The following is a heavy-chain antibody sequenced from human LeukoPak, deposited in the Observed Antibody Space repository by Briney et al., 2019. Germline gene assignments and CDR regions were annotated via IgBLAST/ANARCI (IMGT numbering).Heavy chain of an antibody. CDR3: ARVTYYDSSGLYYFDY. CDR2: ISAYNGNT. CDR1: GYTFTGYY. D-gene: IGHD3-22*01. J-gene: IGHJ4*02. V-gene: IGHV1-18*04. Sequence: ASVKVSCKASGYTFTGYYMHWVRQAPGQGLEWMGWISAYNGNTNYAQKLQGRVTMTTDTSTSTAYMELRSLRSDDTAVYYCARVTYYDSSGLYYFDYWGQGTLVTVSS.